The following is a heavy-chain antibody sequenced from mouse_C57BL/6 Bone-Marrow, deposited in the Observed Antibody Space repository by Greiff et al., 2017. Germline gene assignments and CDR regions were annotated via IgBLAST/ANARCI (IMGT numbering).Heavy chain of an antibody. J-gene: IGHJ3*01. CDR1: GFTFSSYG. V-gene: IGHV5-6*02. Sequence: DVKLVESGGDLVKPGGSLKLSCAASGFTFSSYGMSWVRQTPDKRLEWVATISSGGSYTYYPDSVKGRFTISRDNAKNTLYLQMSSLKSEDTAMNYCAGLLRSGRFAYWGQGTLVTVSA. CDR2: ISSGGSYT. D-gene: IGHD1-1*01. CDR3: AGLLRSGRFAY.